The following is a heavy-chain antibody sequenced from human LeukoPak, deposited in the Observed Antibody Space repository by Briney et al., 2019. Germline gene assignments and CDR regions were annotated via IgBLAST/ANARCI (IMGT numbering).Heavy chain of an antibody. V-gene: IGHV4-59*12. CDR1: GGSITSYY. CDR2: IYYSGST. CDR3: ALFEVVVGSTQDF. D-gene: IGHD2-15*01. J-gene: IGHJ4*02. Sequence: SETLSLTCTVSGGSITSYYWSWIRQPPGKGLEWIGYIYYSGSTNYNPSLKSRVTVSEDRSKNQFSLKLTSVTAADTAVYYCALFEVVVGSTQDFWGQGTLVTVSS.